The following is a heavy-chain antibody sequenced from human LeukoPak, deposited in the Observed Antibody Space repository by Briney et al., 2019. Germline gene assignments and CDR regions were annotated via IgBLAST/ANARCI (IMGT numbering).Heavy chain of an antibody. D-gene: IGHD2-8*01. Sequence: PSETLSLTCTVSGGSISSYYWSWIRQPPGKGLEWIGYIYYSGSTNYNPSLKSRVTISVDTSKNQFSLKLSSVTAADTAVYYCARGPCGKGVDYWGQGTLVTVSS. CDR1: GGSISSYY. CDR2: IYYSGST. J-gene: IGHJ4*02. CDR3: ARGPCGKGVDY. V-gene: IGHV4-59*01.